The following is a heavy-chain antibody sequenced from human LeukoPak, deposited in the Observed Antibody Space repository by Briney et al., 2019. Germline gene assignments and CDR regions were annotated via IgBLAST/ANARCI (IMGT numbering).Heavy chain of an antibody. CDR1: GFTFSSYG. V-gene: IGHV3-33*01. CDR3: AREPLPAGHFDY. Sequence: PGRSLRLSCAASGFTFSSYGMHWVRQAPGKGLEWVAVIWYDGSNKYYADSVKGRFTISRDNSKNTLYLQMNSLRAEDTAVYYCAREPLPAGHFDYWGQGTLVTVSS. J-gene: IGHJ4*02. CDR2: IWYDGSNK. D-gene: IGHD2-2*01.